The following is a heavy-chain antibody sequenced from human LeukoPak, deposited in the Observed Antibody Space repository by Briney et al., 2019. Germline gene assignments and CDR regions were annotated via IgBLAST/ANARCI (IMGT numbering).Heavy chain of an antibody. D-gene: IGHD3-10*01. J-gene: IGHJ6*02. V-gene: IGHV1-46*01. CDR1: GYTVTSYY. Sequence: ASVKVSCKASGYTVTSYYMHWVRQAPGQGLEWMGILNPSGGSSSYAQKFQGRATLTRATSTSTVYMELSSLRSEDTAVYYCARLVVSQRFGELLSGMDVWGQGTTVTVSS. CDR2: LNPSGGSS. CDR3: ARLVVSQRFGELLSGMDV.